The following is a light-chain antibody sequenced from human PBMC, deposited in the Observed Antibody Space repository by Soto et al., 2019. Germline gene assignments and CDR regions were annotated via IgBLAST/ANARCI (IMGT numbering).Light chain of an antibody. V-gene: IGLV2-14*01. CDR2: DVT. J-gene: IGLJ2*01. CDR3: SSYTSTNTLV. Sequence: QSALTQPASVSGSPGQSITISCTGTSSDVGGYNFVSWYQQHPGKVPKLLIYDVTHRPSGVSNRFSASKSANTASLTISGLQAEDEADYYCSSYTSTNTLVFGGGTKVTVL. CDR1: SSDVGGYNF.